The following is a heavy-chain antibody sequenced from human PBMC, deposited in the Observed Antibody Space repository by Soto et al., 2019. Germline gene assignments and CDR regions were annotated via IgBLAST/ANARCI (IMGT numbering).Heavy chain of an antibody. CDR1: GGSISSYY. CDR3: AREDRVAVAGTGWFDP. D-gene: IGHD6-19*01. CDR2: IYYSGST. J-gene: IGHJ5*02. Sequence: SETLSLTCTVSGGSISSYYWSWIRQPPGKGLEWIGYIYYSGSTNYNPSLQSRVPISVDTSKNQFSLKLSSVTAADTAVYYCAREDRVAVAGTGWFDPWGQGTLVTVSS. V-gene: IGHV4-59*01.